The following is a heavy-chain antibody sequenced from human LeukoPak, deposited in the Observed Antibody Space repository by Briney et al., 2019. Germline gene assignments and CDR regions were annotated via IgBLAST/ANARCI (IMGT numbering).Heavy chain of an antibody. CDR2: ISSSGSTI. D-gene: IGHD3-22*01. J-gene: IGHJ4*02. CDR1: GFTFSDYY. Sequence: GGSLRLSCAASGFTFSDYYMSWIRQAPGKGLEWVSYISSSGSTIYYADSVKGRFTISRDNAKNSLYLQMNSLRAEDTAVYYCARETPYYYDSSGYYYIDYWGQGTQVTVSS. CDR3: ARETPYYYDSSGYYYIDY. V-gene: IGHV3-11*04.